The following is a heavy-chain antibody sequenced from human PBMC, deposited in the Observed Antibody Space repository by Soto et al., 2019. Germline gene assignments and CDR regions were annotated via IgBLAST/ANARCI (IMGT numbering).Heavy chain of an antibody. Sequence: PGGSVRLSXAASGFAFTSYEMNWVRQAPGKGLEWVSYITRSGDTLYYADSVKGRFTISRDNAKNSLYLQMNSLTDEDTAVYYCARDDPTPFDYWGQGTLVTVSS. CDR3: ARDDPTPFDY. D-gene: IGHD4-17*01. CDR1: GFAFTSYE. CDR2: ITRSGDTL. V-gene: IGHV3-48*03. J-gene: IGHJ4*01.